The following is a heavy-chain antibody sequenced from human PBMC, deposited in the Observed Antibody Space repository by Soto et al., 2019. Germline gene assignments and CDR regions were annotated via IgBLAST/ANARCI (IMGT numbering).Heavy chain of an antibody. D-gene: IGHD2-15*01. Sequence: GACLDSSCVVYGYTVTHRWLGIVRRMPGKGLEWMGIIYPGDSDTRYSPSFQGQVSISADKSINTAFLQWSSLKASDTAMYYCAKSGPCSGGTCYRHIASWGQGTLVTVSS. J-gene: IGHJ4*02. V-gene: IGHV5-51*01. CDR3: AKSGPCSGGTCYRHIAS. CDR2: IYPGDSDT. CDR1: GYTVTHRW.